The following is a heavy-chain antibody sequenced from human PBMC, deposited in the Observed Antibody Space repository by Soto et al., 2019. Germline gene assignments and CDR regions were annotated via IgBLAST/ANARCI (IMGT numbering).Heavy chain of an antibody. CDR3: ARERVTATAYYVDY. CDR1: GGSISSYY. V-gene: IGHV4-59*01. D-gene: IGHD2-21*02. CDR2: IYYSGST. Sequence: SETLSLTCTVSGGSISSYYWSWIRQPPGKGLEWIGYIYYSGSTNYNPSLKSRVTISVDTSKNQFSLKLSSVTAADTAVYYCARERVTATAYYVDYWGQGTLVTVSS. J-gene: IGHJ4*02.